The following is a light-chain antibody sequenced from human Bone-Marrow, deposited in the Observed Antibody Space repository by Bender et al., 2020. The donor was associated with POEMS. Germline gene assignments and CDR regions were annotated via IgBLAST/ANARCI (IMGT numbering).Light chain of an antibody. CDR3: QSYDNSLGGWV. Sequence: GAPGQRVTISCTGSSSTTGSGYDINWYQHLPGTAPKLLIYGYNNRPSGVPDRFSGSKSGTSASLAITGLQTEDEADYYCQSYDNSLGGWVFGGGTKLTVL. CDR1: SSTTGSGYD. J-gene: IGLJ3*02. CDR2: GYN. V-gene: IGLV1-40*01.